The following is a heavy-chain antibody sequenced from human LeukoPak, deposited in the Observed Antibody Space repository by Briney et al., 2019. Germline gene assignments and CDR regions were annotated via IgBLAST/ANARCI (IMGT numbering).Heavy chain of an antibody. D-gene: IGHD2-2*01. Sequence: GGSLRLSCAASGFNVSINYMSWVRQAPGKGLEWVSVIYRGGETYYSDSVKGRFTISRDNSKNTIYLQMNSLRVEDTAVYYCAREVEGYALGSWGQGTLVTVSS. J-gene: IGHJ5*02. V-gene: IGHV3-53*01. CDR3: AREVEGYALGS. CDR1: GFNVSINY. CDR2: IYRGGET.